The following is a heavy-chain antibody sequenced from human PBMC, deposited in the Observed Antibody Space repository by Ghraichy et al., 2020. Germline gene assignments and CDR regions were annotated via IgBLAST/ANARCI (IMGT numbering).Heavy chain of an antibody. D-gene: IGHD4-23*01. V-gene: IGHV4-39*07. Sequence: SETLSLTCTVSGGSISSSSYYWGWIRQPPGKGLEWIGSIYYSGSTYYNPSLKSRVTISVDTSKNQFSLKLSSVTAADTAVYYCARDKDDLTPLEEYNWFAPWGQGTLVTVFS. CDR2: IYYSGST. CDR1: GGSISSSSYY. CDR3: ARDKDDLTPLEEYNWFAP. J-gene: IGHJ5*02.